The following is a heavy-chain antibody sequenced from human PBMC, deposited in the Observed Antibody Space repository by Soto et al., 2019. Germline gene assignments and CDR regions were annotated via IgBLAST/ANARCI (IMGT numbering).Heavy chain of an antibody. J-gene: IGHJ5*02. V-gene: IGHV3-74*01. CDR3: ATVATNSYNWLDP. D-gene: IGHD5-12*01. CDR1: GFTFNTYW. Sequence: EVQLVESGGTLVQPGGSLRLPCAASGFTFNTYWMHWVRQAPGKGLVWVSRINSDGTKTTYADSVKGRFTISRDNAKNTVYLQMNSLRAEDTAMYYCATVATNSYNWLDPWGQGTLVTVSS. CDR2: INSDGTKT.